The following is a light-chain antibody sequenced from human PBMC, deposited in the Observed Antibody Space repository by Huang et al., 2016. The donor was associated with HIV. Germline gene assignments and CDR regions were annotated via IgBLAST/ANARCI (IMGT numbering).Light chain of an antibody. CDR1: QTISNW. CDR2: KAS. Sequence: DIQMTQSASTLSASVGDRVTITCRASQTISNWLAWYQQKPGKAPNLLIYKASTLESGVPSRFSGSGAGTEFTLTISSLQPDDCATYYCHHYNSYSGAFGQGTKVEIK. J-gene: IGKJ1*01. V-gene: IGKV1-5*03. CDR3: HHYNSYSGA.